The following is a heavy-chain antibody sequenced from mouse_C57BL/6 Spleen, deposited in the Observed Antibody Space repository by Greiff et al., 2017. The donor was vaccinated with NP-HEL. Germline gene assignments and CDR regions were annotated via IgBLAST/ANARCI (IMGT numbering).Heavy chain of an antibody. Sequence: EVQLVESGAELVRPGASVKLSCTASGFNIKDDYLHWVKQRPEQGLEWIGWIDPENGDTEYASKFQGKATITADTSSNTAYLQLSSLTSEDTAVYYCTTDITYTVVPHYWGQGTTLTVSS. CDR3: TTDITYTVVPHY. CDR2: IDPENGDT. J-gene: IGHJ2*01. V-gene: IGHV14-4*01. CDR1: GFNIKDDY. D-gene: IGHD1-1*01.